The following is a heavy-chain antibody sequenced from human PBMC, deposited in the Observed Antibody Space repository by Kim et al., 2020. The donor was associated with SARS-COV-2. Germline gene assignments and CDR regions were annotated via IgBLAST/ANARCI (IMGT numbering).Heavy chain of an antibody. D-gene: IGHD3-10*01. Sequence: EVESVKGRFTMPRDNAQNSLYLQMSSLRTEDTAIYYCAALDTVQVPGGIWGQGTLVTVSS. J-gene: IGHJ4*02. CDR3: AALDTVQVPGGI. V-gene: IGHV3-7*01.